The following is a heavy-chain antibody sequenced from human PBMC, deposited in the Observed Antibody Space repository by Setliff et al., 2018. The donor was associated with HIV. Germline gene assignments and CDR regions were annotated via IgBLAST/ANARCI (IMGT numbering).Heavy chain of an antibody. Sequence: ASVKVSCKASGGTFSSYAISWVRQAPGQGLEWMGWISAYNGNTNYVQKFQDRVTMTTDTSTSTAYMELRSLRSEDTAVYYCATEFPLSSPYYYDSSGYYYWGQGTLVTVSS. D-gene: IGHD3-22*01. CDR1: GGTFSSYA. CDR2: ISAYNGNT. J-gene: IGHJ4*02. CDR3: ATEFPLSSPYYYDSSGYYY. V-gene: IGHV1-18*01.